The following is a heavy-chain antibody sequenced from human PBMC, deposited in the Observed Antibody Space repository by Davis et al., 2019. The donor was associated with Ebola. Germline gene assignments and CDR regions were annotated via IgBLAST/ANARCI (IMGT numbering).Heavy chain of an antibody. J-gene: IGHJ4*02. CDR1: GVTFSDYY. V-gene: IGHV3-11*01. Sequence: GESLKISCVASGVTFSDYYMTWMRQAPGKGLEWISYIGSNGRTIAYGDAVKGRFTISRDNGKNSVYLLMNSLRADDTAVYYCALATVMTPDHWGQGTLVTVSS. CDR2: IGSNGRTI. D-gene: IGHD4-17*01. CDR3: ALATVMTPDH.